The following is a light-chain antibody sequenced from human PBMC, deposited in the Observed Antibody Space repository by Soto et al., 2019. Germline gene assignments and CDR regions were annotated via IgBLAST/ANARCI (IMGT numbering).Light chain of an antibody. Sequence: QPVLTQPPSVSGAPGQRVTISCTGSSSNIGAGYDVHWYQQLPGTAPKLLIYGNSNRPSGVPDRFSGSKSGTSASLAITGLLAEDEADYYCQSYDSSLSGDVVFGGGTKLTVL. CDR3: QSYDSSLSGDVV. CDR1: SSNIGAGYD. CDR2: GNS. J-gene: IGLJ2*01. V-gene: IGLV1-40*01.